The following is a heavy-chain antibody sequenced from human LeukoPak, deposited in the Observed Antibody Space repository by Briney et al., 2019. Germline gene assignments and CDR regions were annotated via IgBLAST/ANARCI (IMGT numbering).Heavy chain of an antibody. V-gene: IGHV3-21*01. J-gene: IGHJ3*02. Sequence: GGSLRLSCAASGFTFSSYSMNWVRQAPGKGLEWVSSISSSSSYIYYADSVKGRFTISRDNAKNSLYLQMNSLRAEDTAVYYCARDANYYYNSGDYYHDAFDIWGQGTMVTVSS. CDR3: ARDANYYYNSGDYYHDAFDI. D-gene: IGHD3-22*01. CDR1: GFTFSSYS. CDR2: ISSSSSYI.